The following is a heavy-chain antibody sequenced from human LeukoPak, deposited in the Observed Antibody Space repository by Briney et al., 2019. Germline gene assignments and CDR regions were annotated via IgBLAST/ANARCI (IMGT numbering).Heavy chain of an antibody. CDR1: GFTFSSYA. CDR3: ARVGAYYGSGIGY. CDR2: ISSNGGST. V-gene: IGHV3-64*01. Sequence: PGGSLRLSCAASGFTFSSYAMHWVRQAPGKGLEYVSAISSNGGSTYYANSVKGRFTISRDNSKNTLYLQMGSLIAEDMAVYYCARVGAYYGSGIGYWGQGTLVTVSS. D-gene: IGHD3-10*01. J-gene: IGHJ4*02.